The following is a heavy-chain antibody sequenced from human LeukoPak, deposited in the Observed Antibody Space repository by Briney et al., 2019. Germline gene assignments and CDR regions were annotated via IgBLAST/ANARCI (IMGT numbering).Heavy chain of an antibody. J-gene: IGHJ5*02. CDR2: INWNGGST. V-gene: IGHV3-20*04. CDR1: GFTFGDYA. D-gene: IGHD3-10*01. CDR3: ARERYYGSGQPSFDP. Sequence: GGSLRLSCTASGFTFGDYAMSWVRQAPGKGLEWVSGINWNGGSTGYADSVKGRFTISRDNAKNSLYLQMNSLRAEDTALYYCARERYYGSGQPSFDPWGQGTLVTVSS.